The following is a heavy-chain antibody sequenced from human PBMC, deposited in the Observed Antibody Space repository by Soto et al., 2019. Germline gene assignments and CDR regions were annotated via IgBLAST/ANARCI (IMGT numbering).Heavy chain of an antibody. CDR2: INPNSGGT. Sequence: GASVKVSCKASGYTFTGYYMHWVRQAPGQGLEWMGWINPNSGGTNYAQKFQGWVTMTRDTSISTAYMELSRLRSDDTAVYYCARGSWGDSSSSDWFDPWGQGTLVTVSS. CDR1: GYTFTGYY. D-gene: IGHD6-6*01. CDR3: ARGSWGDSSSSDWFDP. J-gene: IGHJ5*02. V-gene: IGHV1-2*04.